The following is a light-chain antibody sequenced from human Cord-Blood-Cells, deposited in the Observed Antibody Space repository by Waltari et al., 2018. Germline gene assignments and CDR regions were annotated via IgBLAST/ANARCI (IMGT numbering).Light chain of an antibody. Sequence: DIPMTKSPSSLSASVGDSATIPCRASQSISSYLNWYQQKPGKAPKLLIYAASSLQSGVPSRFSGSGSGTDFTLTISSLQPEDFATYYCQQSYSTPRTFGQGTKVEIK. CDR1: QSISSY. CDR3: QQSYSTPRT. V-gene: IGKV1-39*01. J-gene: IGKJ1*01. CDR2: AAS.